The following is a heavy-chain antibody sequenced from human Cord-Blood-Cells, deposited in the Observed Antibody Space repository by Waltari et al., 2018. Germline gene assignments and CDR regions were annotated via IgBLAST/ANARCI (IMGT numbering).Heavy chain of an antibody. CDR3: ARGRESTGDLGVPYFDY. J-gene: IGHJ4*02. CDR2: IIPIFGTA. V-gene: IGHV1-69*01. D-gene: IGHD7-27*01. Sequence: EYMGGIIPIFGTANYAQKFQGRVTITADESTSTAYMELSSLRSEDTAVYYCARGRESTGDLGVPYFDYWGQGTLVTVSS.